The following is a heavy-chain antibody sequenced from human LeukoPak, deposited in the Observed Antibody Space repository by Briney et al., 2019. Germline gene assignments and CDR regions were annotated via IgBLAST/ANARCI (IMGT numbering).Heavy chain of an antibody. Sequence: GGSLRLSFAASGFTFSDYSMNWVRQAPGKGLEWISYIGGRGDGISYADSVEGRFTVSRDNAKNSLFLQMNRLRGEDTAIYFCAREIPGRIAADCWGQGTLVTVSS. J-gene: IGHJ4*02. D-gene: IGHD2-15*01. V-gene: IGHV3-48*01. CDR1: GFTFSDYS. CDR3: AREIPGRIAADC. CDR2: IGGRGDGI.